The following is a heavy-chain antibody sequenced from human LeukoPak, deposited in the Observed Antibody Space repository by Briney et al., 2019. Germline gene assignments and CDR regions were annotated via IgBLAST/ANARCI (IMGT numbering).Heavy chain of an antibody. CDR1: GGSISSGGYY. J-gene: IGHJ4*02. CDR2: IYYSGST. CDR3: ARYYDSSGYYGY. D-gene: IGHD3-22*01. V-gene: IGHV4-31*03. Sequence: SETLSLTCTVSGGSISSGGYYWSWIRQHPGKGLEWIGYIYYSGSTYYNPSLKGRVTISVDTSKNQFSLKLSSVTAADTAVYYCARYYDSSGYYGYWGQGTLVTVSS.